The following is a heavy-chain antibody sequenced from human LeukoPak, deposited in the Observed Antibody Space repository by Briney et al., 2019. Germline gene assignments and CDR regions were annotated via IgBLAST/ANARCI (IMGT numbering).Heavy chain of an antibody. CDR3: ARQKRYSSGWYVYWFDP. Sequence: KPGESLKISCKGSGYSFTSYWIGWVRQMPGKGLEWMGIIYPGDSDTRYSPSFQGQVTISADKSISTAYLQWSYLKASDTAMYYCARQKRYSSGWYVYWFDPWGQGTLVTVSS. CDR2: IYPGDSDT. CDR1: GYSFTSYW. D-gene: IGHD6-19*01. V-gene: IGHV5-51*01. J-gene: IGHJ5*02.